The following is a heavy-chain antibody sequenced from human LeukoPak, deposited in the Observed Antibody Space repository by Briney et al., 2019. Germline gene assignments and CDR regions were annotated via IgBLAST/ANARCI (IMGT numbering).Heavy chain of an antibody. CDR1: GYTFSSYA. V-gene: IGHV1-3*01. D-gene: IGHD2-15*01. CDR2: INAGNGNT. CDR3: AIHCSGGSCSRSYYFDY. Sequence: RASVKVSCKASGYTFSSYAMHWVRQAPGQRLEWMGWINAGNGNTKYSQKFQDRITFTSDTSANTAYMELSSLRSEDTAVYYCAIHCSGGSCSRSYYFDYWGQGTLVTVSS. J-gene: IGHJ4*02.